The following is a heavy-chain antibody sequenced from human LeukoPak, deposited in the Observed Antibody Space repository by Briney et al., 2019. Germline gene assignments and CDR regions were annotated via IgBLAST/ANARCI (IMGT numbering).Heavy chain of an antibody. Sequence: GVSLRLSCAASGFPFNTYAMSWVRQAPGKGLEWVSATSYSGATTYYAESVKGRFTISRDNSQNTLYLLMNSLRAEDTAVYYCAKSRFRDSHIGPLGVWGQGTMVTVSS. CDR2: TSYSGATT. V-gene: IGHV3-23*01. CDR1: GFPFNTYA. CDR3: AKSRFRDSHIGPLGV. D-gene: IGHD3-10*01. J-gene: IGHJ3*01.